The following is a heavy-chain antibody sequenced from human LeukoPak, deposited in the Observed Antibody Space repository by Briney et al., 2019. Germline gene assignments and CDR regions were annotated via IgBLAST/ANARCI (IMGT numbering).Heavy chain of an antibody. Sequence: GGSLRLSCAASGFTFDDYAMHWVRQAPGKGLEWVSLISGDGGSTYYADSVKGRFTISRDNSKNSLYLQMNSLRAEDTAVYYCARLRGYCSSTSCYVAFDIWGQGTMVTVSS. CDR3: ARLRGYCSSTSCYVAFDI. J-gene: IGHJ3*02. D-gene: IGHD2-2*01. CDR1: GFTFDDYA. CDR2: ISGDGGST. V-gene: IGHV3-43*02.